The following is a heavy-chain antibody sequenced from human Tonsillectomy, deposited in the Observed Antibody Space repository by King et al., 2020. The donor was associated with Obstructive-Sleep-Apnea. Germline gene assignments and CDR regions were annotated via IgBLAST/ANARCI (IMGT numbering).Heavy chain of an antibody. D-gene: IGHD1-26*01. Sequence: VQLVESGGGLVQPGGSLRRSCAASGFTFSSYWMSWVRQAPGKGLEWVANIKQDGREKYYVDAGKGRFTISRDNAKNSLFLQMNSLRAEDTAVYYCARVRGSYCLDVWGQGTTVTVSS. J-gene: IGHJ6*02. CDR3: ARVRGSYCLDV. V-gene: IGHV3-7*03. CDR1: GFTFSSYW. CDR2: IKQDGREK.